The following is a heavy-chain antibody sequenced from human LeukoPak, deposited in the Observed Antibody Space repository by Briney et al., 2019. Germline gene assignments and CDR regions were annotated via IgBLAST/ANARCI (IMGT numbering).Heavy chain of an antibody. V-gene: IGHV4-39*01. J-gene: IGHJ5*02. CDR2: IYYSGST. CDR3: ARARGEYCSSTSCYKFDP. D-gene: IGHD2-2*01. CDR1: GGSISSSNYY. Sequence: PSETLSLTCTVSGGSISSSNYYWGWIRQPPGKGLEWIGSIYYSGSTYYNPSLKSRVTISADTSKNQFSLKLSSVTAADTAVYYCARARGEYCSSTSCYKFDPWGQGTLVTVSS.